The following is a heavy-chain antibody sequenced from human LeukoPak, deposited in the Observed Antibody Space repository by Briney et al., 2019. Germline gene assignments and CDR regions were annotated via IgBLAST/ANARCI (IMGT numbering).Heavy chain of an antibody. Sequence: PGESLKISCKGSGYIFTNYWIAWVRQMPGKGLEWMGIIYPDDSDTRYSPSFQGQVTISADKSISTAYLQWSSLKASDTAMYYCARRSYYDSGGYYYAFWGQGTLVTVSS. CDR3: ARRSYYDSGGYYYAF. V-gene: IGHV5-51*01. D-gene: IGHD3-22*01. CDR2: IYPDDSDT. J-gene: IGHJ4*02. CDR1: GYIFTNYW.